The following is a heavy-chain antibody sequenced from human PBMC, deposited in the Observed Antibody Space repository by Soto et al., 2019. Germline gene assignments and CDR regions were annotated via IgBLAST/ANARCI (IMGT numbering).Heavy chain of an antibody. V-gene: IGHV3-23*01. CDR2: ISGSGAGT. Sequence: EVQLLESGGGLVQPGGSLRLSCAASGFTFSSYAMSWVRQAPGKGLEWVSTISGSGAGTYYAGSVKGRFTISRDNSNSTLYLQMNSLRAEDTAVYYCAKDHDVYYGAGSYSDCFDPWGQGTLVTVSS. D-gene: IGHD3-10*01. J-gene: IGHJ5*02. CDR3: AKDHDVYYGAGSYSDCFDP. CDR1: GFTFSSYA.